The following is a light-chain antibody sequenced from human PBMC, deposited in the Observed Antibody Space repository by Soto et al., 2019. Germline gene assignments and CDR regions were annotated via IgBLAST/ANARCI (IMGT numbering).Light chain of an antibody. V-gene: IGLV2-14*01. CDR3: SSYTSSSTRV. CDR1: SSDVGGYNY. J-gene: IGLJ3*02. Sequence: QSALTQSASVSGSPGQAITISCTGTSSDVGGYNYVSWYQQHPGKAPKLMIYEVSNRPSGVSNRFSGSKSGNTASLTISGLKAEDEADYYCSSYTSSSTRVFSGGTKLTVL. CDR2: EVS.